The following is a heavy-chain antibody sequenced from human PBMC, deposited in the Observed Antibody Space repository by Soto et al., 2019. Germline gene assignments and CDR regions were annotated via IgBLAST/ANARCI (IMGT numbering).Heavy chain of an antibody. J-gene: IGHJ4*02. CDR3: ARYSSGWYPNVLDY. V-gene: IGHV4-39*01. CDR2: IYYSGST. D-gene: IGHD6-19*01. CDR1: GGSISSSSYY. Sequence: QLQLQESGPGLVKPSETLSLTCTVSGGSISSSSYYWGWIRQPPGKGLEWIGSIYYSGSTYYNPSLKSRVTISVDTSKNQFSLKLSSVTAADTAVYYCARYSSGWYPNVLDYWGQGTLVTVSS.